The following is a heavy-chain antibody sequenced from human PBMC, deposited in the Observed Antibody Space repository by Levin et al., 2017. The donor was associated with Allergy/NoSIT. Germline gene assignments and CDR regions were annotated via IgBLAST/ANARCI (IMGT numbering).Heavy chain of an antibody. V-gene: IGHV4-34*01. CDR1: GGSFSGYY. D-gene: IGHD3-10*01. CDR2: INHSGST. CDR3: AGRGPMVRGARRANGGNWFDP. J-gene: IGHJ5*02. Sequence: SQTLSLTCAVYGGSFSGYYWSWIRQPPGTGLEWIGEINHSGSTNYNPSLKSRVTISVDTAKNQFSLKLSSVTAADTAVYCCAGRGPMVRGARRANGGNWFDPWGQGTLVTVS.